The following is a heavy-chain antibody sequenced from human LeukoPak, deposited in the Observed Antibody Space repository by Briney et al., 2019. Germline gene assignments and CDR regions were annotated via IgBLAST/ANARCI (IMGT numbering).Heavy chain of an antibody. CDR1: GFTFGSYA. CDR3: AKMFYYDRSNCPTPDY. Sequence: GGSLRLSCADSGFTFGSYAMQWVRQAPGKGLEWVSAIDNSGRITYYAESVKGRFTISRDNSKNTLYLQMNSLRAEDTAVYYCAKMFYYDRSNCPTPDYWGQGTLVAVSS. CDR2: IDNSGRIT. D-gene: IGHD3-22*01. V-gene: IGHV3-23*05. J-gene: IGHJ4*02.